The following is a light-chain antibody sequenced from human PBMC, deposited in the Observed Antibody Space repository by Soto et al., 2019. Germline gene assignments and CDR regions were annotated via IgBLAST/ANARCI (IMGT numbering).Light chain of an antibody. CDR2: DNN. Sequence: SVLTQPPSVSAARGQKVTISCSGIRSNIGNNYVSWYQQLPGTAPKLLIYDNNKRPSGIPDRFSGSKSGTSATLGITGLQTGDEADYYCGTWDSSLSALDVFGTGTKLTVL. J-gene: IGLJ1*01. CDR1: RSNIGNNY. CDR3: GTWDSSLSALDV. V-gene: IGLV1-51*01.